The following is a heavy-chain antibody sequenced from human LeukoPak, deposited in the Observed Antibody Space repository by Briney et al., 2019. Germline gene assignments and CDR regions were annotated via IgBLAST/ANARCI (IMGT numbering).Heavy chain of an antibody. V-gene: IGHV3-23*01. Sequence: GGSLRLSCAASGFIVSANYMNWVRQAPGKGLARVSGMSGRGVSTYYADSVKGRFTISSDNSKNTLYLQMNSLRAEDTAIYYCAKDCNGGNCYIDYWGQGTLVTVAS. CDR2: MSGRGVST. CDR3: AKDCNGGNCYIDY. CDR1: GFIVSANY. J-gene: IGHJ4*02. D-gene: IGHD2-15*01.